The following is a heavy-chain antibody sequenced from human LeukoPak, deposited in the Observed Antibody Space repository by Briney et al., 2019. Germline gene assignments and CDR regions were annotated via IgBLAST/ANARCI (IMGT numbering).Heavy chain of an antibody. CDR2: LSGIGGSDTST. CDR3: AREGYSSGYCGCLDY. D-gene: IGHD6-19*01. J-gene: IGHJ4*02. Sequence: GGSLRLSCAASGFTFRTFAMSWVRQAPGKGLEWVSSLSGIGGSDTSTYYADSVKGRFTISRDNSRNTLSLQMNSLRAEDTAVYYCAREGYSSGYCGCLDYWGQGTLVTVSS. CDR1: GFTFRTFA. V-gene: IGHV3-23*01.